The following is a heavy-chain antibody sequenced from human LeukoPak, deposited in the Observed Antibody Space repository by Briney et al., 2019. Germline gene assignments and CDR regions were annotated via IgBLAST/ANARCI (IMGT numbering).Heavy chain of an antibody. V-gene: IGHV4-59*12. CDR3: ARDPGGSNRYYYYYYMDV. CDR1: GGSISSYY. D-gene: IGHD1-26*01. Sequence: SETLSLTCTVAGGSISSYYWSWLRQPPGKGLEWIGYIYYSGSTNYNPSLKSRVTISVDTSKNQFSLKLSSLTAADTAVYYCARDPGGSNRYYYYYYMDVWGKGTTVTVSS. CDR2: IYYSGST. J-gene: IGHJ6*03.